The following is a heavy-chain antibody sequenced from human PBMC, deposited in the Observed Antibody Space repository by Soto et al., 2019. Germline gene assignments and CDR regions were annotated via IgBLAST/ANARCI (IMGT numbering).Heavy chain of an antibody. CDR1: GFTFRSSG. Sequence: QVQLAESGGAVVQPGRSLRLSCVASGFTFRSSGMHWVRQAPGKGLEWVAVIWYDGSEKYYTDSVKGRFTISRENSNNTLFLQMNRLSAGVAAVYFCVREARGYNASPDGYFDLWRRGTLVTVSS. J-gene: IGHJ2*01. V-gene: IGHV3-33*01. CDR3: VREARGYNASPDGYFDL. CDR2: IWYDGSEK. D-gene: IGHD1-26*01.